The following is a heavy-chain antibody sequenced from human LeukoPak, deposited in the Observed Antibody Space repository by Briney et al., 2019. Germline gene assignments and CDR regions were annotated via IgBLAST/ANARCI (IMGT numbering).Heavy chain of an antibody. CDR3: SRDRVLGSGSLDA. CDR1: GFTFSSYA. V-gene: IGHV3-74*01. CDR2: IRGDGNDA. J-gene: IGHJ5*02. D-gene: IGHD3-10*01. Sequence: PGGSLRLSCAASGFTFSSYAMHWVRQAPGKGLVWVSRIRGDGNDATYADSVKGRFTVSRDNARSTLFLQMNRLTADDTAVYYCSRDRVLGSGSLDAWGQGTLVSVSS.